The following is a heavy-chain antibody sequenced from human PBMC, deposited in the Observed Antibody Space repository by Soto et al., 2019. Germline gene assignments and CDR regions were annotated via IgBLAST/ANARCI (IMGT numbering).Heavy chain of an antibody. CDR1: GFTVTSDY. CDR2: IYSGGTS. J-gene: IGHJ6*02. D-gene: IGHD3-16*01. CDR3: ARGGYDGMDV. V-gene: IGHV3-53*05. Sequence: EVQLVETGGGLIQPGGSLRLSCAASGFTVTSDYMTWVRQAPGKGLEWVSVIYSGGTSYYADSVKGRFTVSRDNSKNTLYLQMNSLTSEDPAVYYCARGGYDGMDVWGQGTTVTVSS.